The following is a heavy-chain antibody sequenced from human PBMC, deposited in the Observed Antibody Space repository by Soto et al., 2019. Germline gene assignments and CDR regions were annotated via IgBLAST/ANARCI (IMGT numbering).Heavy chain of an antibody. V-gene: IGHV4-59*01. J-gene: IGHJ4*02. Sequence: PSETLSLTCTVSGGSISSYYWSWIRQPPGKGLEWIGYIYYNGSTNYNPSLKSRVTISVDTSKNQFSLKLSSVTAADTAVYYCARQRIAAAGTPFDYWGQGTLVTVSS. CDR3: ARQRIAAAGTPFDY. CDR2: IYYNGST. D-gene: IGHD6-13*01. CDR1: GGSISSYY.